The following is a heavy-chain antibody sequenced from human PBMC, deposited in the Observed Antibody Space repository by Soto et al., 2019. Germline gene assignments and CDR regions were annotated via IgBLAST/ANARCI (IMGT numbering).Heavy chain of an antibody. J-gene: IGHJ4*02. CDR1: GFTFSSYW. Sequence: EVQLVESGGGLVQPGGSLRLSCAASGFTFSSYWMHWVRQAPGKGLVWDSRINSDGSSTTYADSVKGRFTISRDNAKNTVYLQMNSLRAEDTAVYYCASKHSSRAFDYWGQGTLVTVSS. V-gene: IGHV3-74*01. D-gene: IGHD6-13*01. CDR3: ASKHSSRAFDY. CDR2: INSDGSST.